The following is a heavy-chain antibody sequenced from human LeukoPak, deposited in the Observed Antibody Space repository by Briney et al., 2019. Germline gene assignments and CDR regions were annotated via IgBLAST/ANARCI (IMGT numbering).Heavy chain of an antibody. CDR2: IIPIFGTT. Sequence: GSSVKASCKASGGTFNSYAISWVRQAPGQGLEWMGGIIPIFGTTNYARKFRGRVTLTADKSTRTAYMELSSLRSEDTAVYYCARGGLERLDDAFDIWGQGTMVTVSS. CDR3: ARGGLERLDDAFDI. D-gene: IGHD1-1*01. J-gene: IGHJ3*02. CDR1: GGTFNSYA. V-gene: IGHV1-69*06.